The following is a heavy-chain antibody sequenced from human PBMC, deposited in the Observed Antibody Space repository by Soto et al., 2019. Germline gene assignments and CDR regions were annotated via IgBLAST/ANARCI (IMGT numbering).Heavy chain of an antibody. J-gene: IGHJ6*02. V-gene: IGHV4-38-2*02. Sequence: PSETLSLTCAVSGYSISSGYYWGWIRQPPGKGLEWIGSIYHSGSTYYNQSLKSRVTISVDTSKNQFSLKRSSVTAADTAVYYCARDRRVDVYGMDVWGQGTTVTVYS. CDR3: ARDRRVDVYGMDV. CDR1: GYSISSGYY. D-gene: IGHD2-21*01. CDR2: IYHSGST.